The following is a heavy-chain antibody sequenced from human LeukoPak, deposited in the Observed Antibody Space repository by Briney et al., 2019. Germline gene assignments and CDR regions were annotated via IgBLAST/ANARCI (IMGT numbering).Heavy chain of an antibody. J-gene: IGHJ4*02. D-gene: IGHD6-13*01. CDR2: IYSTGST. V-gene: IGHV4-4*07. CDR1: GGSISSYY. CDR3: ARQIAAAGTAGFDF. Sequence: SETLSLTCTVSGGSISSYYWSWIRQPAGKGLEWIGCIYSTGSTNYNPSLKSRVTMSVDTSKNQFSLRLRSVTAADTAVYYCARQIAAAGTAGFDFWGQGALVTVSS.